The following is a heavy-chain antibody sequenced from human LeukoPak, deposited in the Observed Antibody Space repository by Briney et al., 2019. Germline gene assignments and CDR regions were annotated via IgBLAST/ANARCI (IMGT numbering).Heavy chain of an antibody. CDR3: AFATIWPAPPRI. V-gene: IGHV1-69*06. Sequence: ASVKVSCKASGGTFSNYAISWVRQAPGQGLEWMGGIIPIFGTANYAQKFQGRVTITADKSTSTAYMELSSLRSEDTAVYYCAFATIWPAPPRIWGQGTMVTVSS. CDR1: GGTFSNYA. CDR2: IIPIFGTA. D-gene: IGHD5-24*01. J-gene: IGHJ3*02.